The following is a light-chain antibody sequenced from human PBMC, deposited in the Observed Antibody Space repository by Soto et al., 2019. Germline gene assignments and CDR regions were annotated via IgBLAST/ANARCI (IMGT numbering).Light chain of an antibody. Sequence: QAVVTQPPSVSGAPGQRVTISCIGSSSNIGAGFDVNWYQQLPGTAPKLLIYANTNRPSGVPDRFSGSKSGTSASLAITGLQAEDEADYCCQSYDTSLRGVFAGGTKLTVL. CDR2: ANT. J-gene: IGLJ2*01. CDR3: QSYDTSLRGV. V-gene: IGLV1-40*01. CDR1: SSNIGAGFD.